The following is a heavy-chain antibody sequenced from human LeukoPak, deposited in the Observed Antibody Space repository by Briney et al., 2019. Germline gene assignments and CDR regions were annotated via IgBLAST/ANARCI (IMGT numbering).Heavy chain of an antibody. CDR1: GGSISSGSYY. CDR3: ARDLHGDWFDP. V-gene: IGHV4-61*02. D-gene: IGHD3-3*01. Sequence: SQTLSLTCTVSGGSISSGSYYWNWIRQPAGKGLEGIGRIYTSGSTNYNPSLKSRVIISVDTSKNQFSLKLSSVTAADTAVYYCARDLHGDWFDPWGQGTLVTVSS. CDR2: IYTSGST. J-gene: IGHJ5*02.